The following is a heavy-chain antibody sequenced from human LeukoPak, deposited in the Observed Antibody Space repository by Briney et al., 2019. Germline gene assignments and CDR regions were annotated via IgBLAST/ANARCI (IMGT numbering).Heavy chain of an antibody. J-gene: IGHJ4*02. V-gene: IGHV3-9*01. D-gene: IGHD1-26*01. CDR1: GFTFDDYA. Sequence: GGSLRPSCAASGFTFDDYAMHWVRQAPGKGLEWVSGISWNSGSIGYADSVKGRFTISRDNAKNSLYLQMNSLRAEDTALYYCAKAPASIVGATGAFDYWGQGTLVTVSS. CDR3: AKAPASIVGATGAFDY. CDR2: ISWNSGSI.